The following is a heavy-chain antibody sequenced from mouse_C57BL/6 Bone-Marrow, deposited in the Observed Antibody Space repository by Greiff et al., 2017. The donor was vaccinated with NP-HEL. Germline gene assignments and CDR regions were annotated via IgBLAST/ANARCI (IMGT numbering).Heavy chain of an antibody. J-gene: IGHJ3*01. D-gene: IGHD3-2*02. Sequence: EVQRVESGTVLARPGASVKMSCKTSGYTFTSYWMHWVKQRPGQGLEWIGAIYPGNSDTSYNQKFKGKAKLTAVTSASTAYMELSSLTNEDSAVDYCTRWAAAQATFAYWGQGTRVTVSA. V-gene: IGHV1-5*01. CDR2: IYPGNSDT. CDR3: TRWAAAQATFAY. CDR1: GYTFTSYW.